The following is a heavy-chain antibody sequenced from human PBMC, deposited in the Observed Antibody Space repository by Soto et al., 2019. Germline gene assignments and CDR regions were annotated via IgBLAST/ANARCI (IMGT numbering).Heavy chain of an antibody. CDR3: AKDRTVAARNFDY. CDR2: ISTSIDAT. J-gene: IGHJ4*02. D-gene: IGHD6-6*01. Sequence: LRLSCAASGFAFSNYAMGWVRQAPGKGLEWVSSISTSIDATYYADSVKGRFTISRDDSKNTLYLQMNSLRAEDSAVYYCAKDRTVAARNFDYWGQGTQVTVSS. V-gene: IGHV3-23*01. CDR1: GFAFSNYA.